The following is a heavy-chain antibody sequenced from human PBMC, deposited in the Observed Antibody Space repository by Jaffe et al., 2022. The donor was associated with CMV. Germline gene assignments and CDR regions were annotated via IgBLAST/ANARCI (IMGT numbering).Heavy chain of an antibody. V-gene: IGHV5-51*01. CDR1: GYSFTDSW. CDR2: IHPGDSDT. J-gene: IGHJ4*02. D-gene: IGHD3-3*02. Sequence: EVQLVQSGAEVKKPGESLKISCQASGYSFTDSWIGWVRQMPGEGLEWMGLIHPGDSDTTYNWSFKGRVTISADTSTNTAYLHWSSLKDFDSAFYYCGTNVDNRPFSTYHLIHWGQGTVVTVSS. CDR3: GTNVDNRPFSTYHLIH.